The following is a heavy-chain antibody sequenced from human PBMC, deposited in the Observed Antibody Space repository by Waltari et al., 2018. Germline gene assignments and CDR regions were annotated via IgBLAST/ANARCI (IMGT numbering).Heavy chain of an antibody. CDR3: ARGSGSYSYYYGMDV. V-gene: IGHV3-53*01. Sequence: EVQVVESGGGLIQPGGSLSLSCAVSGFSVNGKYMSWVRQAPWKGLEWVSVIYTDGSTYYADSVKGRFTISRDISKNTVYLQMNSLRAEDTAVYYCARGSGSYSYYYGMDVWGQGTTVTVSS. J-gene: IGHJ6*02. CDR2: IYTDGST. D-gene: IGHD1-26*01. CDR1: GFSVNGKY.